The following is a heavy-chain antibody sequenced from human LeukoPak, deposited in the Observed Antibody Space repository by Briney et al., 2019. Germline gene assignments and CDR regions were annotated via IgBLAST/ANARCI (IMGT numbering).Heavy chain of an antibody. Sequence: GGSLRLSCAASGFTFNDCYMNWIRQAPGKGLEWVSYISSSGSTRYYADSLKGRFIISRDNAGNSLYLQMDSLRADDTAVYYCARDRSRMVRGIDALDLWGQGTMVTVSS. CDR3: ARDRSRMVRGIDALDL. J-gene: IGHJ3*01. V-gene: IGHV3-11*01. CDR2: ISSSGSTR. CDR1: GFTFNDCY. D-gene: IGHD3-10*01.